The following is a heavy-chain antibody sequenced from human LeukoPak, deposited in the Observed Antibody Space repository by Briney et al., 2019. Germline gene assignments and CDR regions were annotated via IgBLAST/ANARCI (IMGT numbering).Heavy chain of an antibody. CDR2: INPNTGGT. CDR3: ARAGGGLDY. Sequence: ASVKVSCKASGYTFTGYYMHWVRQAPGQGLEWMGWINPNTGGTNYAQTFQGRVTMTRDTSISTAYMELSRLRSDDTAVYYRARAGGGLDYWGQGTLVTVPS. D-gene: IGHD3-16*01. J-gene: IGHJ4*02. CDR1: GYTFTGYY. V-gene: IGHV1-2*02.